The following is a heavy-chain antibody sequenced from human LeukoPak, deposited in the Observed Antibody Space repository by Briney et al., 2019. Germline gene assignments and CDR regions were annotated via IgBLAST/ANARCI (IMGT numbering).Heavy chain of an antibody. CDR1: GFTFSSYG. CDR3: AHGAMYQLDY. Sequence: PGGSLRLSCAASGFTFSSYGMSWVRQAPGKGLEWVSGIIGGAGSTYYADSVKGRFTISGDNSKNTLFLQMNSLRAEDTAVYYCAHGAMYQLDYWGQGTLVTVPS. D-gene: IGHD2-2*01. CDR2: IIGGAGST. V-gene: IGHV3-23*01. J-gene: IGHJ4*02.